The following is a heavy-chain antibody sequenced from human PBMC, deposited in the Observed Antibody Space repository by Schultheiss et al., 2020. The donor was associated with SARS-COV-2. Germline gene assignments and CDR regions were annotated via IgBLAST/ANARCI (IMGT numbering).Heavy chain of an antibody. D-gene: IGHD2-21*02. CDR3: ARVEVRVTPVGFDY. CDR1: GASISNNY. V-gene: IGHV4-59*01. Sequence: SETLSLTCTVSGASISNNYWNWIRQPAGKGLEWIGYIYYSGSTNYNPSLKSRVTISVDTSKNQFSLKLSSVTAADTAVYYCARVEVRVTPVGFDYWGQGTLVTVSS. J-gene: IGHJ4*02. CDR2: IYYSGST.